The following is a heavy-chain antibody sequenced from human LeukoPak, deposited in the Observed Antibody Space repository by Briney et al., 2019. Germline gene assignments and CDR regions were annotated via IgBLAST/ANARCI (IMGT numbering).Heavy chain of an antibody. CDR1: GFTFSSYA. Sequence: PGGSLRLSCAASGFTFSSYAMSWVRQAPGKGLEWVSAISGSGGSTYYADSVKGRFTISRDNSKNTLYLQMNSLRAEDTAVYYCAKDLREITIFGVAGGWGQGTLVTVSS. CDR3: AKDLREITIFGVAGG. CDR2: ISGSGGST. V-gene: IGHV3-23*01. D-gene: IGHD3-3*01. J-gene: IGHJ4*02.